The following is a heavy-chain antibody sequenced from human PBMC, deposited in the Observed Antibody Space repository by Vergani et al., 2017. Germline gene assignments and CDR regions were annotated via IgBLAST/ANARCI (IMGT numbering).Heavy chain of an antibody. J-gene: IGHJ4*02. CDR2: IDPSDSYT. Sequence: EVQLVQSGAEVKKPGESLRISCKGSGYSFTSYWISWLRQMPGKGLEWMGRIDPSDSYTNYSPSFQGHVTISADKSISTAYLQWSSLKASDTAMYYCARQGTLYCTNGVCYSYFDYWGQGTLVTVSS. D-gene: IGHD2-8*01. CDR1: GYSFTSYW. CDR3: ARQGTLYCTNGVCYSYFDY. V-gene: IGHV5-10-1*03.